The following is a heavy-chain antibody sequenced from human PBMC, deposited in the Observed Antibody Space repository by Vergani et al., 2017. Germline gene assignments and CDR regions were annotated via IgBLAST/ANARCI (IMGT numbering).Heavy chain of an antibody. CDR3: SKDHYDFWSGYPDLSPVDG. V-gene: IGHV3-9*01. J-gene: IGHJ2*01. CDR2: ISWNSGSI. Sequence: EVQLVESGGGLVQPGRSLRLSCAASGFTFDDYAMHWVRQAPGKGLEWVSGISWNSGSIGYADSVKGRFTTSRDNAKNSLCLQMNSLGAEDTALYYCSKDHYDFWSGYPDLSPVDGWGRSTLVTVSS. CDR1: GFTFDDYA. D-gene: IGHD3-3*01.